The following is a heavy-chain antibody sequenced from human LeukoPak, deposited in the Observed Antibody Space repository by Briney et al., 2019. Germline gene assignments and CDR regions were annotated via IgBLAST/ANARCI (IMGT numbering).Heavy chain of an antibody. J-gene: IGHJ4*02. CDR3: AREITGTTGFDC. D-gene: IGHD1-20*01. Sequence: SETLSLTCTVSGGSISSYYWSWIRQPPGKGLEWIGYIYYSGSTNYNPSLKSRVTISVDTSKNQFSLKLSSVTAADTAVYYCAREITGTTGFDCWGQGTLVTVSS. CDR1: GGSISSYY. CDR2: IYYSGST. V-gene: IGHV4-59*01.